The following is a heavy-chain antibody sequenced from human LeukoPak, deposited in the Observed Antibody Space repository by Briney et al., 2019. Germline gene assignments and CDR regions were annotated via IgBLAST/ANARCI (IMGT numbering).Heavy chain of an antibody. J-gene: IGHJ4*02. Sequence: SETLSLTCTVSGGSISSYYWSWIRQPPGKGLEWIGYIYYSGSTNYNPSLKSRVTISVDTSKNQFSLKLSSVTAADTAVYYCARARGGGDSSWYWAYWGQGTLVTVSS. V-gene: IGHV4-59*12. D-gene: IGHD6-13*01. CDR1: GGSISSYY. CDR2: IYYSGST. CDR3: ARARGGGDSSWYWAY.